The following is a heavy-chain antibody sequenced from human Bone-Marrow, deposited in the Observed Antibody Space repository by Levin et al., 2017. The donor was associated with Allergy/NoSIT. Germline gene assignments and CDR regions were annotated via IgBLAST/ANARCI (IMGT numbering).Heavy chain of an antibody. V-gene: IGHV3-30*04. CDR2: ISYDGSDK. CDR3: ARKGYGGDQGLDY. Sequence: PGGSLRLSCVASGFTLSSHAMHWVRQSPVKGLEWVAMISYDGSDKYYEDSVKGRFTISRDKSKNTLYLEMNSLKNEDTAVYYCARKGYGGDQGLDYWGQGTLVTVSS. CDR1: GFTLSSHA. D-gene: IGHD1-26*01. J-gene: IGHJ4*02.